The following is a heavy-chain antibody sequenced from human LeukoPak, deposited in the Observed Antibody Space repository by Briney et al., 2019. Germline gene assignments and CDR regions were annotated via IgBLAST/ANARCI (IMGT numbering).Heavy chain of an antibody. CDR2: ISSSSSTI. V-gene: IGHV3-48*01. CDR3: AKAGAVVVVAAKYFDY. CDR1: GFTFSIYS. J-gene: IGHJ4*02. Sequence: PGGSLRLSCAASGFTFSIYSMNWVRQAPGKGLEWVSYISSSSSTIHYADSVKGRFTISRDNAKNSLYLQMNSLRAEDTAVYYCAKAGAVVVVAAKYFDYWGQGTLVTVSS. D-gene: IGHD2-15*01.